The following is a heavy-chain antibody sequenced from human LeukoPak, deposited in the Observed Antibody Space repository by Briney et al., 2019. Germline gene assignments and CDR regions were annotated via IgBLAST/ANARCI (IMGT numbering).Heavy chain of an antibody. Sequence: ASVKVSCKASGYTFTSYDINWVRQATGQGLEWMGWTSPNRGNTGYAQKFQGRVTITRNTSISTAYMELSSLRSEDTAVYYCAREINRSCSSTSCYGDYYMDVWGKGTTVTISS. CDR1: GYTFTSYD. V-gene: IGHV1-8*03. CDR3: AREINRSCSSTSCYGDYYMDV. J-gene: IGHJ6*03. CDR2: TSPNRGNT. D-gene: IGHD2-2*01.